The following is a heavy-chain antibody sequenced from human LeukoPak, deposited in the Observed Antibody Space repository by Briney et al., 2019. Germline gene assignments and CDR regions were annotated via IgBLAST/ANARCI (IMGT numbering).Heavy chain of an antibody. CDR3: ARGMRIAAAGSRRQSYYYYMDV. D-gene: IGHD6-13*01. CDR2: IKQDGSNK. CDR1: GFTFSSYW. V-gene: IGHV3-7*01. Sequence: GGSLRLSCAASGFTFSSYWMSWVRQAPGKGLEWVANIKQDGSNKYYADSVKGRFTISRDNSKNTLYLQMNSLRAEDTAVYYCARGMRIAAAGSRRQSYYYYMDVWGKGTTVTVSS. J-gene: IGHJ6*03.